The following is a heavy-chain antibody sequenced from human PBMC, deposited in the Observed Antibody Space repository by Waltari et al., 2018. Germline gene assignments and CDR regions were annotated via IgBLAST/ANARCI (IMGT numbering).Heavy chain of an antibody. V-gene: IGHV4-34*01. J-gene: IGHJ5*02. CDR3: ARRGEKGSSWYSVNEYWFDP. CDR2: INHSGRT. CDR1: GGSFSGYY. Sequence: QVQLQQWGAGLLKPSETLSLTCAVYGGSFSGYYWSWIRQPPGKGLEWIGEINHSGRTNYNPSLKVQVTISVDTSKNQFSLKLSSVTAADTAVYYCARRGEKGSSWYSVNEYWFDPWGQGTLVTVSS. D-gene: IGHD6-13*01.